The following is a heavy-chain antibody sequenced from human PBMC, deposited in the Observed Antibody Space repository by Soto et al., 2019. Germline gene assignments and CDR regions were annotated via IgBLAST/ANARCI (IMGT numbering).Heavy chain of an antibody. CDR3: AAARSSGYYYVGALDI. Sequence: SVKVSCKASGFTFTSSAVQWVRQARGQRLEWIGWIVVGSGNRNYAQKFQERVTITRDMSTSTAYMELSSLRSEDTAVYYCAAARSSGYYYVGALDIWGQGTMVTVSS. CDR1: GFTFTSSA. J-gene: IGHJ3*02. D-gene: IGHD3-22*01. V-gene: IGHV1-58*01. CDR2: IVVGSGNR.